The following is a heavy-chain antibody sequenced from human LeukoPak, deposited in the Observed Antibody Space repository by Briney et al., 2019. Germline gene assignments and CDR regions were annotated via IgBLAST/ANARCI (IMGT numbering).Heavy chain of an antibody. CDR3: AKGVYGSGSYLHFDY. V-gene: IGHV3-23*01. D-gene: IGHD3-10*01. J-gene: IGHJ4*02. CDR1: GFTFSSYA. CDR2: ISGSGGST. Sequence: GGSLRLSCAASGFTFSSYAMSWVRQAPGKGLEWVSAISGSGGSTYYADSVKGRFTISRDNSKNTLYLQMNSLRAEDTAVYYCAKGVYGSGSYLHFDYWGQGTLVTVSS.